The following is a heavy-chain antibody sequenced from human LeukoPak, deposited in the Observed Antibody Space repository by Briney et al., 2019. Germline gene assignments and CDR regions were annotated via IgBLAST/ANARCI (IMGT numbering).Heavy chain of an antibody. Sequence: SETLSLTCTVSGGSISSYYWSWIRQPPGKGLEWIGEINHSGSTNYNPSLKSRVTISVDTSKNQFSLKLSSVTAADTAVYYCATIQRVRDNLGGNYWGQGTLVTVSS. CDR1: GGSISSYY. J-gene: IGHJ4*02. CDR2: INHSGST. CDR3: ATIQRVRDNLGGNY. D-gene: IGHD1-14*01. V-gene: IGHV4-34*01.